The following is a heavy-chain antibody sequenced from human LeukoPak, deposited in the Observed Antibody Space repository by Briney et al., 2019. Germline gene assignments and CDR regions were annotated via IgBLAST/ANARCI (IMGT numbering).Heavy chain of an antibody. Sequence: PGGSLRLSCAASGVTFSSYAMNWVRQAPGKGLEWVSSISSSSSYIYYADSVKGRFTISRDNAKNSLYLQMNSLRAEDTAVYYCARDLEWELPRFDPWGQGTLVTVSS. CDR3: ARDLEWELPRFDP. J-gene: IGHJ5*02. CDR2: ISSSSSYI. CDR1: GVTFSSYA. V-gene: IGHV3-21*01. D-gene: IGHD1-26*01.